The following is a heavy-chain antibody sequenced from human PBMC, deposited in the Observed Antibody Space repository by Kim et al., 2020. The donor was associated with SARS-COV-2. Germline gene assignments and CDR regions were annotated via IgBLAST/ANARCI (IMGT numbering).Heavy chain of an antibody. Sequence: GGSLRLSCAASGFTFSSYWMSWVRQAPGKGLEWVANIKQDGSEKYYVDSVKGRFTISRDNAKNSLYLQMNSLRAEGTAVYYCARETSTTVVPSWAYGMDVWGQGSTVTVSS. CDR1: GFTFSSYW. V-gene: IGHV3-7*01. D-gene: IGHD4-17*01. CDR2: IKQDGSEK. J-gene: IGHJ6*02. CDR3: ARETSTTVVPSWAYGMDV.